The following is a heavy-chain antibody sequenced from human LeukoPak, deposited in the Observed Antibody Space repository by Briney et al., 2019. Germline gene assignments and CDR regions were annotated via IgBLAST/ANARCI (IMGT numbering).Heavy chain of an antibody. CDR2: INPNSGGT. D-gene: IGHD3-22*01. Sequence: ASVKVSCKASGYTFTGYYMHWVRQAPGQGLEWMGWINPNSGGTNYAQKFQGRVTMTRDTSISTAYMELSRLRSDDTAVYYCARDRDKYYYDSRGYYYLWGQGTLVTVSS. CDR3: ARDRDKYYYDSRGYYYL. J-gene: IGHJ5*02. V-gene: IGHV1-2*02. CDR1: GYTFTGYY.